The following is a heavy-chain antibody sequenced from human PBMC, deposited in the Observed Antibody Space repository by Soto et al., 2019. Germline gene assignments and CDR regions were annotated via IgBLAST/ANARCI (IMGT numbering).Heavy chain of an antibody. Sequence: PSETLSLTCVVSGGSITGSDWWTWVRQSPEKGLEWIGEIFHSGNTNYSPSLKSRVAISLDKSANQFSLKVNSVTAADTAIYYCANRQSFEWAPYYGLDVWGPGTTVTVSS. CDR2: IFHSGNT. V-gene: IGHV4-4*02. CDR1: GGSITGSDW. CDR3: ANRQSFEWAPYYGLDV. J-gene: IGHJ6*02. D-gene: IGHD3-3*01.